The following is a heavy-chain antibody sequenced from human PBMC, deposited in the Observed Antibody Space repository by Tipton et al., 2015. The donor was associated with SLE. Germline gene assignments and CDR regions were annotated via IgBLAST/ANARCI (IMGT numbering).Heavy chain of an antibody. D-gene: IGHD5-18*01. CDR2: ISSNGGST. CDR3: ARGFSGDGYSYGSNAFDI. CDR1: GFTFSSYA. Sequence: SLRLSCSASGFTFSSYAMHWVRQAPGKGLEYVSAISSNGGSTYYADSVKGRFTISRDNSKNTLYLQMSSLRAEDTAVYYCARGFSGDGYSYGSNAFDIWGQGTMVTVSS. J-gene: IGHJ3*02. V-gene: IGHV3-64D*09.